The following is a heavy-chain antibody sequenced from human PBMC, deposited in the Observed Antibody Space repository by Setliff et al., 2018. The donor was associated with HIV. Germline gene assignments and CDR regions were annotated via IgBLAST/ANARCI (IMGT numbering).Heavy chain of an antibody. Sequence: ASVKVSCKASGYTFNDYFINWVRQAHGQGLEWMGWINPKTGDTHFPRKFQGRVTTTSDTSFNTAYMELSRLRSDDTAVYYCARDSNAPYFQHWGQGTLVTVSS. CDR1: GYTFNDYF. CDR3: ARDSNAPYFQH. CDR2: INPKTGDT. D-gene: IGHD1-1*01. J-gene: IGHJ1*01. V-gene: IGHV1-2*02.